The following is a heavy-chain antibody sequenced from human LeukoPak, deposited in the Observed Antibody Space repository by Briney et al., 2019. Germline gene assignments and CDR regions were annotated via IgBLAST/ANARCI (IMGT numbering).Heavy chain of an antibody. J-gene: IGHJ4*02. CDR3: ARDVSGSLDY. CDR2: INPNSGGT. D-gene: IGHD5-12*01. Sequence: ASVKVSCKASGYTFTGYNIHWVRQAPGQGLEWMGRINPNSGGTTYAQKFQGRVTMTRDTSISTAYMELSSLRSDDTAVYYCARDVSGSLDYWGQGTLVTVSS. V-gene: IGHV1-2*02. CDR1: GYTFTGYN.